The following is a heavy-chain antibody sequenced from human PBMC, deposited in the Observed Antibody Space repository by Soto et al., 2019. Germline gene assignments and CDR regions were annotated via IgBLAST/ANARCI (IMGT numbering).Heavy chain of an antibody. D-gene: IGHD4-17*01. Sequence: GGSLRLSCAASGFTFSSYGMHWVHQAPGKGLEWVAVISYDGSNKYYADSAKGRFTISRDNSKNTLYLQMNSLRAEDTAVYYCYGDYVDQGHYWGQGTLVTVSS. J-gene: IGHJ4*02. V-gene: IGHV3-30*03. CDR2: ISYDGSNK. CDR1: GFTFSSYG. CDR3: YGDYVDQGHY.